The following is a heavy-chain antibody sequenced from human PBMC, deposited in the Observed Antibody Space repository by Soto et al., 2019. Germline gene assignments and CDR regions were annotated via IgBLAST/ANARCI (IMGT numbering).Heavy chain of an antibody. D-gene: IGHD6-19*01. V-gene: IGHV3-23*01. Sequence: SLRLSCAASGFTFSSYSMSWVRQAPGKGLEWVSGFRTGGDDATTYYADSVKGRFTISRDNSKNTLYLQMNSLRAEDTAVYYCARREQWLANDAFDIWGQGTMVTVSS. CDR1: GFTFSSYS. J-gene: IGHJ3*02. CDR2: FRTGGDDATT. CDR3: ARREQWLANDAFDI.